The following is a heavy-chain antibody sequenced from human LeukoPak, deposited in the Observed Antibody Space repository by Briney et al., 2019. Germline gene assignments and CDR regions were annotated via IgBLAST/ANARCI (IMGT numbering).Heavy chain of an antibody. CDR2: IYYSGST. J-gene: IGHJ4*02. V-gene: IGHV4-39*01. CDR3: ARHRRATFGGVIVTHYFDY. Sequence: SETLSLTCTVSGGSISSSSYYWGWIRQPPGKGLEWIVSIYYSGSTYYNPSLKSRVTISVDTSKNQFSLKLSSVTAADTAVYYCARHRRATFGGVIVTHYFDYWGQGTLVTVSS. CDR1: GGSISSSSYY. D-gene: IGHD3-16*02.